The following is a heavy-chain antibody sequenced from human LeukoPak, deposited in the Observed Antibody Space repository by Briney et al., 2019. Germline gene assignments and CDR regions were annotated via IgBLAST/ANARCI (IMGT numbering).Heavy chain of an antibody. V-gene: IGHV1-8*01. CDR3: VRAVAGLGY. CDR2: MNPNSGYT. J-gene: IGHJ4*02. CDR1: GYSFSNFD. Sequence: GASVKASCRASGYSFSNFDINWVRQATGQGLEWMGWMNPNSGYTGYAQKFQGRVTMARNTSISTAYMELSSLNSDDTAVYYCVRAVAGLGYWGQGTLVTVSS. D-gene: IGHD6-19*01.